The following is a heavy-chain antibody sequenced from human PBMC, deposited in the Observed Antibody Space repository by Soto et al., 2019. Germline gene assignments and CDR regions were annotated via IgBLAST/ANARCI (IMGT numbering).Heavy chain of an antibody. Sequence: QVQLQESGPGVVKPSETLSLTCTVSGGSISPYYWSWIRQPPGKGLEWIGYISYSGGTKYNPSLTSLVTXXIXNXNNQGSLSLTSVTAADTAVYYCARDGGHDSSGYYLLWGQGTLVTVSS. CDR1: GGSISPYY. CDR2: ISYSGGT. V-gene: IGHV4-59*01. D-gene: IGHD3-22*01. CDR3: ARDGGHDSSGYYLL. J-gene: IGHJ4*02.